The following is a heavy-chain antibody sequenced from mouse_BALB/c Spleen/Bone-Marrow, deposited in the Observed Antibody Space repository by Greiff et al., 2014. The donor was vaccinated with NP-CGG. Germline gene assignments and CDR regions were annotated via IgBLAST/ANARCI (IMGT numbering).Heavy chain of an antibody. CDR1: GYTFSSYW. D-gene: IGHD2-14*01. Sequence: QLQQSGAELMKPGASVKISCKATGYTFSSYWIEWVKQRPGHGLEWIGEILPGSGSTNYNEKFKGKATFAADTSSNTAYMQLSSLTSEDSAVYYCARRGYDGAYWGQGTLVTVSA. J-gene: IGHJ3*01. V-gene: IGHV1-9*01. CDR2: ILPGSGST. CDR3: ARRGYDGAY.